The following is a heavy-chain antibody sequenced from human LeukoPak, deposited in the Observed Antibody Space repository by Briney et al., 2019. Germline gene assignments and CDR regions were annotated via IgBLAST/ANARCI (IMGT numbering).Heavy chain of an antibody. D-gene: IGHD5-12*01. CDR2: INHSGST. V-gene: IGHV4-34*01. CDR3: ARDKRGPILY. J-gene: IGHJ4*02. CDR1: GGSFSGYY. Sequence: SETLSLTCAVYGGSFSGYYWSWIRQPPGKGLEWIGEINHSGSTNYNPSLKSRVTISVDTSKNQFSLKLSSVTAADTAVYYCARDKRGPILYWGQGTLVTVSS.